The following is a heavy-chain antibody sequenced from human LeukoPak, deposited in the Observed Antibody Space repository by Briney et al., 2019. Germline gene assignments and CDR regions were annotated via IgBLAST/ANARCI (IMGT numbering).Heavy chain of an antibody. J-gene: IGHJ5*02. D-gene: IGHD3-3*01. Sequence: GGSLRLSCAASGFTFSTYWMSWVRQAPGKGLEWVANIKQDGSEKYYVDSVKGRFTISRDNAKNSLYLQMNSLRTEDTAIYYFARERERFLNLWGQGTLVTVSS. CDR3: ARERERFLNL. CDR2: IKQDGSEK. V-gene: IGHV3-7*01. CDR1: GFTFSTYW.